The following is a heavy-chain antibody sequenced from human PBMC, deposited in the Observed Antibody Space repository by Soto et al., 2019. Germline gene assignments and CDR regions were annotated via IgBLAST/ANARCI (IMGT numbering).Heavy chain of an antibody. CDR1: GDSVSSNSAA. D-gene: IGHD1-26*01. J-gene: IGHJ6*02. Sequence: PSQTLSLTCAISGDSVSSNSAAWSWIRQSPSRGLEWLGRTFYRSKWYNDYAVSVKGRITINPDTSKNQFSLQLNSVTPEDTAVYFCSKVGGKPYYSYAMDVSGPATTVTVS. CDR3: SKVGGKPYYSYAMDV. V-gene: IGHV6-1*01. CDR2: TFYRSKWYN.